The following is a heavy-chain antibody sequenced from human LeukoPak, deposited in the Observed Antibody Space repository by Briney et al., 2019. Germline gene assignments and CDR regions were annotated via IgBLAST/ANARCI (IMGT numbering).Heavy chain of an antibody. V-gene: IGHV3-23*01. CDR3: ARDHKGYSYGYRGGYYDYYYMDV. Sequence: GGSLRLSCAASGFTFSSYGMHWVRQAPGKGLEWVSGISDSGGSTYNADSVKGRFTISRDNSKNTLYLQMSSLRAEDTAVYYCARDHKGYSYGYRGGYYDYYYMDVWGKGTTVTVSS. CDR1: GFTFSSYG. CDR2: ISDSGGST. D-gene: IGHD5-18*01. J-gene: IGHJ6*03.